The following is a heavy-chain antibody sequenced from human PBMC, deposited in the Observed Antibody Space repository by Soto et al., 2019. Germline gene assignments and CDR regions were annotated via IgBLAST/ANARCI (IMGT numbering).Heavy chain of an antibody. V-gene: IGHV4-59*08. CDR3: ARKVTGLMGYAYDI. D-gene: IGHD2-8*02. CDR2: IYYDGTI. CDR1: GGTLSPDR. Sequence: TCSHSYSVSGGTLSPDRWPGCRQHPERGLEWIGFIYYDGTISSNPSLNSRVTLSVDTPKNHVSLILNSLAAADTAIYYCARKVTGLMGYAYDIWGQGTMVT. J-gene: IGHJ3*02.